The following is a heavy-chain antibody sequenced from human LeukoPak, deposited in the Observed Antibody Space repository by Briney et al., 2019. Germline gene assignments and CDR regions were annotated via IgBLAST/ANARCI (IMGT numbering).Heavy chain of an antibody. Sequence: GGSLRLSCAASGFTFSSYAMSWVRQAPGKGLEWVSAISGSGGSAYYADSVKGRFTISRDNSKNTLYLQMNSLRAEDTAVYYCAKGTFSSWSSYYYYGMDVWGQGTTVTVSS. CDR3: AKGTFSSWSSYYYYGMDV. V-gene: IGHV3-23*01. CDR1: GFTFSSYA. D-gene: IGHD6-13*01. CDR2: ISGSGGSA. J-gene: IGHJ6*02.